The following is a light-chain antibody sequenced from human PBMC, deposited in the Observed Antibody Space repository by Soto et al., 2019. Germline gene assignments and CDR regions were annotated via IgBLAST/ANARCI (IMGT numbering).Light chain of an antibody. Sequence: QLVLTQPPSASGTPGQRVTISCSGGSSNIGSNIVNWYQQLPGTAPKLLIYSNNQRPSGVPDRFSGSKSGTSASLAISGLQSEDEADYYRAAWDDSLNGWVFGGGTKLTVL. CDR1: SSNIGSNI. CDR2: SNN. V-gene: IGLV1-44*01. CDR3: AAWDDSLNGWV. J-gene: IGLJ3*02.